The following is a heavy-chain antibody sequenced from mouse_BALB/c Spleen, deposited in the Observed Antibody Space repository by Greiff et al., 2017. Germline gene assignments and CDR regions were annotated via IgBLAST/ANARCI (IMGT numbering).Heavy chain of an antibody. V-gene: IGHV1S81*02. Sequence: QVQLKESGAELVKPGASVKLSCKASGYTFTSYYMYWVKQRPGQGLEWIGEINPSNGGTNFNEKFKSKATLTVDKSSSTAYMQLSSLTSEDSAVYYCTREGDYWGQGTSVTVSS. J-gene: IGHJ4*01. CDR1: GYTFTSYY. CDR3: TREGDY. CDR2: INPSNGGT.